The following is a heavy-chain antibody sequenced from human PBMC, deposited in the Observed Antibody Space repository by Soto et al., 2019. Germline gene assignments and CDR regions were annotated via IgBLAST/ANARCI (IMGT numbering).Heavy chain of an antibody. CDR1: GFTFSNYA. CDR3: AKGYCGGGNCYDLDNWLDP. J-gene: IGHJ5*02. Sequence: EVQLLESGGGLVQPGGSLRLSCATSGFTFSNYAMTWVRQAPGKGPEWVSRIGDGEGDTPRYADSVKGRFTISRDNSKNTLYLQMNDLRVEDTATYYCAKGYCGGGNCYDLDNWLDPWGQGTLVTVSS. D-gene: IGHD2-15*01. CDR2: IGDGEGDTP. V-gene: IGHV3-23*01.